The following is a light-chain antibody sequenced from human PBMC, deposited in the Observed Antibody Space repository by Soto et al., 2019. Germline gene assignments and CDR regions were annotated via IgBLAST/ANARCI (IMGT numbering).Light chain of an antibody. J-gene: IGKJ4*01. Sequence: EIVVTQSPATLSLSPGERATLSCRASQSVSSYLAWYQQKPGQAPRLLIYDASSRATGIPDRFSGGGSGTDFTLTISRLEPEDFAVYYCQQFSSYPLTFGGGTKVDIK. CDR3: QQFSSYPLT. V-gene: IGKV3-20*01. CDR2: DAS. CDR1: QSVSSY.